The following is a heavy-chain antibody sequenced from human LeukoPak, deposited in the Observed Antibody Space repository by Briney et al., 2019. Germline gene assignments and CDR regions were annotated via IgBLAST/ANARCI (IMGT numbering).Heavy chain of an antibody. V-gene: IGHV3-72*01. CDR3: AMEGESSGPDFDY. Sequence: GSLRLSCAGSGFTFSDYYINWVRQAPGKGLEWVGRTRNKANSYTPDYAASVKGRFTISRDESKNSLYLQMNSLKTEDTAVYYCAMEGESSGPDFDYWGQGTLVTVSS. D-gene: IGHD3-22*01. CDR1: GFTFSDYY. CDR2: TRNKANSYTP. J-gene: IGHJ4*02.